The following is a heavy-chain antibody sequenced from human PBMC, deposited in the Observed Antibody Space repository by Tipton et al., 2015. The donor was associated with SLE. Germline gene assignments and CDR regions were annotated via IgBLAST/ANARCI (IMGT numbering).Heavy chain of an antibody. CDR3: ARGGIGGYDSFDY. CDR1: GGSISRGPYY. D-gene: IGHD5-12*01. V-gene: IGHV4-61*02. J-gene: IGHJ4*02. Sequence: TLSLTCTVSGGSISRGPYYWNWIRQPAGKALEWIGRIYTSGSTYYNPSLKSRAAISIDTSKNQFSLNLTSVTAADTAVYYCARGGIGGYDSFDYWGQGTLVTVSS. CDR2: IYTSGST.